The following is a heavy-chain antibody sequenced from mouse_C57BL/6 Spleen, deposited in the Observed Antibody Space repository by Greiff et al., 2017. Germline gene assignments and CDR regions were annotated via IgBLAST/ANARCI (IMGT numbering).Heavy chain of an antibody. J-gene: IGHJ2*01. CDR1: GYTFTDYY. D-gene: IGHD1-1*01. Sequence: EVQLQQSGPELVKPGASVKISCKASGYTFTDYYMNWVKQSHGKSLEWIGDINPNNGGTGYNQKFKGKATLTVDKSSSTAYMELRSLTSEDSAVYYCAFITTGVATNCFDYWGQGTTLTVSS. CDR2: INPNNGGT. V-gene: IGHV1-26*01. CDR3: AFITTGVATNCFDY.